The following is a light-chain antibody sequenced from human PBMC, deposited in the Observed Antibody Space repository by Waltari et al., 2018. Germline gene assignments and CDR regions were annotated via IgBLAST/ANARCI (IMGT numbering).Light chain of an antibody. CDR1: SGHSRNV. CDR3: QTGGHGTWV. J-gene: IGLJ3*02. V-gene: IGLV4-69*01. CDR2: VNSDGSH. Sequence: QLVLTQSPSASASLGASVRLTCTLSSGHSRNVIARPKQQPAKGPRYLMRVNSDGSHSKGDEIPDLFSGSSSGAERYLTISSLQSEDEADYYCQTGGHGTWVFGGGTKLTVL.